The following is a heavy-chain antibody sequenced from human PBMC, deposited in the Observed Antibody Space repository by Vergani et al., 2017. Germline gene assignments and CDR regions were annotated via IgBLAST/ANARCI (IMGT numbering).Heavy chain of an antibody. J-gene: IGHJ4*02. Sequence: QVQLVQSGSELKKPGASVTVSCKASGYTFTNYVMTWVRQAPGQGLEWMGWINTYTGNPTYAQDFTGQFVFSLDTSVSTAYLQISSLKAEDTAVYYCARDLRGYFDYWGQGTLVTVSS. CDR2: INTYTGNP. CDR3: ARDLRGYFDY. V-gene: IGHV7-4-1*02. CDR1: GYTFTNYV. D-gene: IGHD6-13*01.